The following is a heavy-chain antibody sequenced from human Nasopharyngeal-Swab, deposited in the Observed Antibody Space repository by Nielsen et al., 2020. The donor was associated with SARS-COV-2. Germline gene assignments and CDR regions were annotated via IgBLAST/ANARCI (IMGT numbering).Heavy chain of an antibody. J-gene: IGHJ4*02. V-gene: IGHV3-15*01. CDR1: GFIFSNYA. CDR3: TGNYLGY. CDR2: IKSKTDGGAV. D-gene: IGHD3-10*01. Sequence: GGSLRLSCAASGFIFSNYAMSWVRQAPGKGLEWVGRIKSKTDGGAVDYVAPVKGRFTISRDDSKNTVYLQMNSLKIEDTGVYYCTGNYLGYWGQGTLVTVSS.